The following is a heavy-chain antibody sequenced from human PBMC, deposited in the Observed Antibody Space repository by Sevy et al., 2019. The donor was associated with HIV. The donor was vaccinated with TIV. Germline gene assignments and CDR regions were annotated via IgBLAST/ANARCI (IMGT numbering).Heavy chain of an antibody. CDR2: TWYDGNNK. CDR1: GFSFTTYG. CDR3: ARGPLRYCSSTSCYEGDYYYYGMDV. V-gene: IGHV3-33*08. D-gene: IGHD2-2*01. Sequence: GGSLRLSCAASGFSFTTYGMHWVRQAPGKGPEWVAVTWYDGNNKNYTDSVKGRFTISRDNSKKTLYLQVNSLRAEDTAVYYCARGPLRYCSSTSCYEGDYYYYGMDVWGQGTTVTVSS. J-gene: IGHJ6*02.